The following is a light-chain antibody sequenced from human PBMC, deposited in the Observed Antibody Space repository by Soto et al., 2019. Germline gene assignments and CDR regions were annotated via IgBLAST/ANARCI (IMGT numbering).Light chain of an antibody. Sequence: QSVLTQPASGSGSPGQSITISCTGTGSDVGGYNYVSWYQQHPGKAPKLMIYDVSNRPSGVSNRFSGSKSGNTASLTISGLQAEDEADYYCSSYTSSSTLGVFGTGTKVTVL. CDR3: SSYTSSSTLGV. CDR1: GSDVGGYNY. J-gene: IGLJ1*01. V-gene: IGLV2-14*01. CDR2: DVS.